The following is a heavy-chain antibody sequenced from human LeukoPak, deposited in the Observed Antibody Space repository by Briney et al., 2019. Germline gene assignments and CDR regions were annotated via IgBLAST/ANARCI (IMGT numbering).Heavy chain of an antibody. CDR2: ISYDGSNY. V-gene: IGHV3-30-3*01. CDR1: GFTFSSHA. CDR3: ARGPPNWGYDY. J-gene: IGHJ4*02. D-gene: IGHD7-27*01. Sequence: GGSLRLSCAASGFTFSSHAMHWVRQAPGKGLEWMAVISYDGSNYYYADSVKGRFTISRDNSKNTLYLQVNSLRAEDTAVFYCARGPPNWGYDYWGPGTLATVSS.